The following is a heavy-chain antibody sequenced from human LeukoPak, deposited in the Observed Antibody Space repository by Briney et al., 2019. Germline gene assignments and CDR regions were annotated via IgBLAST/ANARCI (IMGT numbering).Heavy chain of an antibody. J-gene: IGHJ4*02. CDR3: ATVDSYGGYYFDY. Sequence: ASVKVSCKVSGYTLTELSMHWVRQAPGKGLELMGGFDPEDGETIYAQKFQGRVTMTEDTSTDTAYMELSSLRSEDTAVYYCATVDSYGGYYFDYWGQGTLVTVSS. V-gene: IGHV1-24*01. CDR1: GYTLTELS. D-gene: IGHD5-18*01. CDR2: FDPEDGET.